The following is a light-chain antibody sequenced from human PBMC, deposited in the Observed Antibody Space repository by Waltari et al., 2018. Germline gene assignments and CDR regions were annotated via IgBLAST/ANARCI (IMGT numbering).Light chain of an antibody. Sequence: QSVVTQPPSTSATRGQRVTIPWSGSSYNNGSNVVVVYQQLQGTAPKLLIYENNQRPSGVPARFSGSRSGTSASLAISGLQSDDEADYYCATWDDSLNGPVFGGGTKVTVL. CDR3: ATWDDSLNGPV. CDR1: SYNNGSNV. CDR2: ENN. J-gene: IGLJ2*01. V-gene: IGLV1-44*01.